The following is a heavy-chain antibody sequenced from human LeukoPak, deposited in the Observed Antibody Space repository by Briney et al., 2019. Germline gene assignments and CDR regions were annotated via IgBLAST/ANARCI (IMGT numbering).Heavy chain of an antibody. Sequence: ASVKVSCKASGYIFTSYVLHWVRQAPGQGLEWMGWINTNTGNPTYAQGFTGRFVFSLDTSVSTAYLQISSLKADDTAMYYCARGLGYCSGGSCYNFDYWGQGTLVTVSS. D-gene: IGHD2-15*01. CDR1: GYIFTSYV. V-gene: IGHV7-4-1*02. J-gene: IGHJ4*02. CDR2: INTNTGNP. CDR3: ARGLGYCSGGSCYNFDY.